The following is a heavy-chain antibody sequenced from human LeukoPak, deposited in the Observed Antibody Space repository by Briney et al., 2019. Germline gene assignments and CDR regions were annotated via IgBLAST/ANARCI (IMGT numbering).Heavy chain of an antibody. CDR2: INSDGSST. Sequence: PGGSLRLSCAASGFTFSSYWMHWVRQAPGKGLVWVSRINSDGSSTSYADSVKGRFTISRDNSKNTLYLQMNSLRAEDTAVYYCASLYYYGSGSGDYWGQGTLVTVSS. CDR3: ASLYYYGSGSGDY. CDR1: GFTFSSYW. V-gene: IGHV3-74*01. D-gene: IGHD3-10*01. J-gene: IGHJ4*02.